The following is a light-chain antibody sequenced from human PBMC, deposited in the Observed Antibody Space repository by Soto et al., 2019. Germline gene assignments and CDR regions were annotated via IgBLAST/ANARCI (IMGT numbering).Light chain of an antibody. CDR2: GAS. V-gene: IGKV3D-15*01. Sequence: EIVMTQSPATLSVSAGERATLSWRASQSVSSNLAWYQQKPGQAPRLLIYGASSRATGIPDRFSGSGSGTDFTLTISSLQPEDFATYYCQQSFSTPTFGQGTRLEIK. CDR1: QSVSSN. CDR3: QQSFSTPT. J-gene: IGKJ5*01.